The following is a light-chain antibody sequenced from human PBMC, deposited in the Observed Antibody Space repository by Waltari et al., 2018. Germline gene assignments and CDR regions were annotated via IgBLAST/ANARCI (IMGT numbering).Light chain of an antibody. CDR1: QTIGLS. V-gene: IGKV3-15*01. J-gene: IGKJ1*01. CDR3: QQYNRWPPGT. CDR2: HTS. Sequence: TVITQSPATLSVSPGERATISCRTSQTIGLSLAWYQQRPGQAPRLLIYHTSTRATGVPARFSGSGSESEFTLTISTLQFEDVAVYYCQQYNRWPPGTFGQGTRVEI.